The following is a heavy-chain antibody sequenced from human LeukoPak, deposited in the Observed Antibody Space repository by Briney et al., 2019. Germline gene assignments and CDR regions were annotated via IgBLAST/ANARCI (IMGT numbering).Heavy chain of an antibody. J-gene: IGHJ4*02. CDR2: ISGSGGSI. V-gene: IGHV3-23*01. CDR3: ARHFDY. CDR1: GFTFSDYA. Sequence: GGSLRLSCTASGFTFSDYAMSWVRQAPGKGLEWVSGISGSGGSIRYADSVKGRFTISRDNSKNTLYLQMNSLRAEDTAVYYCARHFDYWGQGTLVTVSS.